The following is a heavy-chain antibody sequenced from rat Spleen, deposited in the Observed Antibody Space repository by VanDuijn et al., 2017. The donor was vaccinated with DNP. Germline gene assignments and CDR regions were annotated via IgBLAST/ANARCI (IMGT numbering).Heavy chain of an antibody. V-gene: IGHV5-22*01. J-gene: IGHJ2*01. CDR1: GFTFSDYF. CDR3: ARHTSGRTPFDY. Sequence: EVQLVESGGVLVQPGGSLKLSCTASGFTFSDYFMAWVRQAPRKGLEWVASISFEGNVYYYGDFVKGRFTISRDNGKTTLFLQMDSLRSEDTATYYCARHTSGRTPFDYWGQGVMVTVSS. D-gene: IGHD1-4*01. CDR2: ISFEGNVY.